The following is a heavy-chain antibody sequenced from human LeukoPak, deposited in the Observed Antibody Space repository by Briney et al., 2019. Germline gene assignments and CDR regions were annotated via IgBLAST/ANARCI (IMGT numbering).Heavy chain of an antibody. CDR2: ISGSGGST. CDR3: AKDWGSTGSIVGATKDY. CDR1: GFTFSSYA. Sequence: GSLRLSCAASGFTFSSYAMSWVRQAPGKGLEWVSAISGSGGSTYYADSVKGRFTISRDNSKNTLYLQMNSLRAEDTAVYYCAKDWGSTGSIVGATKDYWGQGTLVTVSS. V-gene: IGHV3-23*01. D-gene: IGHD1-26*01. J-gene: IGHJ4*02.